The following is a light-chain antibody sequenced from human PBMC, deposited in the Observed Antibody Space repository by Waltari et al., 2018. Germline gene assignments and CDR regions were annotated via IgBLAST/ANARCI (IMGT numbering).Light chain of an antibody. J-gene: IGKJ2*01. CDR2: KVS. CDR1: QSLAFSDGKTY. V-gene: IGKV2-30*01. Sequence: DVVLTQSPLSLSVTLGQSASVSCRSSQSLAFSDGKTYLNWFHQRPGQSPRRLIYKVSNRESGVPDRISGSGSGTDFALKISRVEVEDIGVYYCMEGAQWYTFGQGTKLEIK. CDR3: MEGAQWYT.